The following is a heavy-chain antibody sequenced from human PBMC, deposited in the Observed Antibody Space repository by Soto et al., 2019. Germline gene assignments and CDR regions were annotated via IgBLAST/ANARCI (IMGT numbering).Heavy chain of an antibody. D-gene: IGHD2-15*01. V-gene: IGHV4-39*01. CDR1: GGSISSSSYY. CDR3: ARSLLGYCSGGSCYELDP. J-gene: IGHJ5*02. Sequence: SETLSLTCTVSGGSISSSSYYWGWIRQPPGKGLEWIGSIYYSGSTYYNPSLKSRVTISVDTSKNQFSLKLSSVTAADTAVYYCARSLLGYCSGGSCYELDPWGQGTLVTVSS. CDR2: IYYSGST.